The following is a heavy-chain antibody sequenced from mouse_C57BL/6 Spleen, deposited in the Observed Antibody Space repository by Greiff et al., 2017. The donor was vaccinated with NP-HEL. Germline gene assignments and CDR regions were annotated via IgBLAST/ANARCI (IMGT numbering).Heavy chain of an antibody. J-gene: IGHJ4*01. CDR3: ARGDLLWYPYYAMDY. D-gene: IGHD2-1*01. CDR1: GYTFTSYW. V-gene: IGHV1-55*01. CDR2: IYPGSGST. Sequence: VQLQQSGAELVKPGASVKMSCKASGYTFTSYWITWVKQRPGQGLEWIGDIYPGSGSTNYNEKFKSKATLTVDTSSSTAYMQLSSLTSEDSAVYYCARGDLLWYPYYAMDYWGQGTSVTVSS.